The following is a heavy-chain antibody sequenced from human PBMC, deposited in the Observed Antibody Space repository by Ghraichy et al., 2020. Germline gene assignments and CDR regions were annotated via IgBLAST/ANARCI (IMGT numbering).Heavy chain of an antibody. CDR3: AREYCRGGRCFFGTGGSHFDY. CDR2: INSDGRGT. D-gene: IGHD2-15*01. J-gene: IGHJ4*02. V-gene: IGHV3-74*01. CDR1: GFCFNNYW. Sequence: GSLRLSCAASGFCFNNYWMHWVRQAPGKGLVWVSRINSDGRGTIYADSVKGRFTISRDNARNTLYLQMNSLRAEDTAVYYCAREYCRGGRCFFGTGGSHFDYWGQGTLDTVSS.